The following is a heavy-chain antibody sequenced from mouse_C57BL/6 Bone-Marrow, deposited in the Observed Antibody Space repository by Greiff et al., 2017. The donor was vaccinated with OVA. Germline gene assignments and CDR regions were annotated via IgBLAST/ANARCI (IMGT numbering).Heavy chain of an antibody. D-gene: IGHD1-1*01. CDR1: GYTFTSYW. Sequence: VQLQQPGAELVKPGASVKMSCKASGYTFTSYWITWVKQRPGQGLEWIGDIYPGSGGTNYNEKFKSKATLTVDTSSSTAYMQLSSLTSEDSAVYYCASPGSSLYYYAMDDWGQGTTVTVSS. J-gene: IGHJ4*01. V-gene: IGHV1-55*01. CDR2: IYPGSGGT. CDR3: ASPGSSLYYYAMDD.